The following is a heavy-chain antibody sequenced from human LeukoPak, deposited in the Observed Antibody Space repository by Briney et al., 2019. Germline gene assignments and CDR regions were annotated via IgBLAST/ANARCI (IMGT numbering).Heavy chain of an antibody. V-gene: IGHV5-51*01. Sequence: GESLKISCKGSGYTFTKYWIGWVRPVPGKGLEWMGIIWPGDSDTKYSPSFQGQVTISVDKSISTTYLQWSSLKASDTAIYYCARQYYDILTGYYIHFGYWGQGTLVTVSS. CDR2: IWPGDSDT. J-gene: IGHJ4*02. D-gene: IGHD3-9*01. CDR1: GYTFTKYW. CDR3: ARQYYDILTGYYIHFGY.